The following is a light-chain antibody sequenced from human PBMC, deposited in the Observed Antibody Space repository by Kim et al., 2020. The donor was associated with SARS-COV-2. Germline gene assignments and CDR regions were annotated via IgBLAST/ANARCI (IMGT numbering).Light chain of an antibody. CDR2: GAS. J-gene: IGKJ1*01. CDR1: QSVSSSY. CDR3: QQYGSSPPWT. Sequence: PRERATLSCRASQSVSSSYLAWYQQKPGQAPRPLIYGASSRATGIPDRFSGSGSGTDFTLTISRLEPEDFAVYYCQQYGSSPPWTFGQGTKVDIK. V-gene: IGKV3-20*01.